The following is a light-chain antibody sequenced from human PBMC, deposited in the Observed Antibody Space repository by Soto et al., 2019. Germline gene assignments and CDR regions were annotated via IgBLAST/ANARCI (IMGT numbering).Light chain of an antibody. CDR2: GAS. CDR1: QTINNN. V-gene: IGKV3-15*01. J-gene: IGKJ1*01. Sequence: VMTQAPATLSVSPCERATLYVSASQTINNNVAWYQLKDGQVPRLLIYGASTRATDVPARFSGSGSGTEFTLTISSLQSEDFAEYHCQQYNNWPQTFGQGTKVDNK. CDR3: QQYNNWPQT.